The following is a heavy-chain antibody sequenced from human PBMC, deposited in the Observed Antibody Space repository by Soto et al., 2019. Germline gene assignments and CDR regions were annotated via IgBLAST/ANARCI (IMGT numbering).Heavy chain of an antibody. CDR1: GYTFTSYG. CDR3: ARGPYYYDSSGYYTH. V-gene: IGHV1-18*01. Sequence: ASVKVSCKASGYTFTSYGISWVRQAPGQGLEWMGWISAYNGNTNYAQKLQGRVTMTTDTSTSTAYMELRSLRSDDTAVYYCARGPYYYDSSGYYTHWGQGTLVTVSS. D-gene: IGHD3-22*01. J-gene: IGHJ4*02. CDR2: ISAYNGNT.